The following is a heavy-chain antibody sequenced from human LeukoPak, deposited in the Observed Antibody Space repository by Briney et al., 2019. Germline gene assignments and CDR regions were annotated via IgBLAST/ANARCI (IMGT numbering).Heavy chain of an antibody. V-gene: IGHV1-69*01. D-gene: IGHD2-2*01. Sequence: SVKVSCKASGGTFSSYAISWVRQAPGQGLEWMGGIIPIFGTANYAQKFQGRVTITADESTSTAYMELSSLRSEDTAVYYCAVVVVPAAIHMGGYYYYYMDVWGKGTTVTVSS. CDR2: IIPIFGTA. CDR1: GGTFSSYA. J-gene: IGHJ6*03. CDR3: AVVVVPAAIHMGGYYYYYMDV.